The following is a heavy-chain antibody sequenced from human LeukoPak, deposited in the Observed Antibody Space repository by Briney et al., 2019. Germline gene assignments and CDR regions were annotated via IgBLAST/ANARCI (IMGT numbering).Heavy chain of an antibody. CDR3: ARDLRGELDY. J-gene: IGHJ4*02. CDR1: GGSISSGAYS. Sequence: SETLSLTCAVSGGSISSGAYSWSWIRQPPGKGLEWFGYIYQSGTTYYNPSLKSRVTISADRSKNQFSLNLSSVTAADTAVYYCARDLRGELDYWGQGTLVTVSS. CDR2: IYQSGTT. V-gene: IGHV4-30-2*01. D-gene: IGHD5/OR15-5a*01.